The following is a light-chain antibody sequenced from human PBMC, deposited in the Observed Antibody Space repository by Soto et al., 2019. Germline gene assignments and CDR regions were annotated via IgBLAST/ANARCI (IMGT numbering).Light chain of an antibody. CDR2: GAS. V-gene: IGKV3-15*01. Sequence: EIVMTQSPATLSLSPGERCTLSFRASQSVSSNLAWYQQKPGQAPRLLIYGASTRATGIPARFSGSGSGTEFTLTISSLQSEDFALYYCQHYGRSPITFGQGTRLEIK. CDR1: QSVSSN. CDR3: QHYGRSPIT. J-gene: IGKJ5*01.